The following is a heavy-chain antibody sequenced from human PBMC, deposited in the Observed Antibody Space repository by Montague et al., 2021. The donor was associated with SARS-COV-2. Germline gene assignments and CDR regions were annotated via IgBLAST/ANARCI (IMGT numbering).Heavy chain of an antibody. Sequence: SETLSLTCAVSGVSIGSNNWWSWVRQPPGKGLEWIGEIYHSGSTNYSPSLKSRVTISVDKSKNQFSLKMSSVTAADTAVFYCARGLGCSGGRCYGDWLDPWGQGTLVTVSS. CDR3: ARGLGCSGGRCYGDWLDP. CDR2: IYHSGST. CDR1: GVSIGSNNW. V-gene: IGHV4-4*02. J-gene: IGHJ5*02. D-gene: IGHD2-15*01.